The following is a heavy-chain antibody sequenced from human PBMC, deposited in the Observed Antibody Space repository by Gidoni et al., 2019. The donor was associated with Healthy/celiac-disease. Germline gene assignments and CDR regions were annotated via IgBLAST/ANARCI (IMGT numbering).Heavy chain of an antibody. J-gene: IGHJ6*02. CDR1: GFTFDDYT. V-gene: IGHV3-43*01. D-gene: IGHD6-13*01. Sequence: EVQLVESGGVVVQPGGSLRLSCAASGFTFDDYTMHWVRQAPGKGLEWVSLISWDGGSTYYADSVKGRFTISRDNSKNSLYLQMNSLRTEDTALYYCAKDMGHSSSWYYPHYYYYGMDVWGQGTTVTVSS. CDR2: ISWDGGST. CDR3: AKDMGHSSSWYYPHYYYYGMDV.